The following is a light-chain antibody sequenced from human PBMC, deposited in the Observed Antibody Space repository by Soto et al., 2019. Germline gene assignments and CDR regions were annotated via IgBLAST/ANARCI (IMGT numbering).Light chain of an antibody. J-gene: IGLJ2*01. Sequence: QSVLTQPPSASGTPGQRVTISCSGSSPNIGSNTVNWYQQFPGAAPKLLMYSNNQRPSGVPDRFSGSKSGTSASLAISGLQSEDEADYYCAVWDDTLNGVVFGGGTKLTVL. CDR2: SNN. V-gene: IGLV1-44*01. CDR3: AVWDDTLNGVV. CDR1: SPNIGSNT.